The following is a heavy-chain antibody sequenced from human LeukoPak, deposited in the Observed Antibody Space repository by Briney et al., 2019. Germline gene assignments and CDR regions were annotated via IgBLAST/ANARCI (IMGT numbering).Heavy chain of an antibody. CDR1: GYTFTGYY. CDR3: ATRVVAGIPYYFDH. V-gene: IGHV1-2*02. J-gene: IGHJ4*02. Sequence: ASVKVSCKTSGYTFTGYYMHWVRQAPGQGLEWLGWMNPNSGGSNYAQNSQGRVTMTRDTSIGTAYMELSSLRSDDTAVYYCATRVVAGIPYYFDHWGQGTLVTVSS. CDR2: MNPNSGGS. D-gene: IGHD6-19*01.